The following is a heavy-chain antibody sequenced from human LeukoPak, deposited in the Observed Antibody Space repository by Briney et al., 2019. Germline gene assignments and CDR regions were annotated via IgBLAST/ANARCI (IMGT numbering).Heavy chain of an antibody. V-gene: IGHV3-21*01. CDR2: ISSSSSYI. Sequence: GGSLTLSCPASGFIFNTYIMNWVGPPPWRGLEWVSSISSSSSYIYYADCVKGRFTISSDNAKNSLYLQMNSRRAEDTAVYYCGRVRSGSYLDVDYWGQGTLVTVSS. D-gene: IGHD1-26*01. CDR3: GRVRSGSYLDVDY. J-gene: IGHJ4*02. CDR1: GFIFNTYI.